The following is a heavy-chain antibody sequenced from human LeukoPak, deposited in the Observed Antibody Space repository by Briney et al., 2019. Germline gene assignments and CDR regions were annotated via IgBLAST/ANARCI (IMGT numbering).Heavy chain of an antibody. V-gene: IGHV4-38-2*02. CDR3: ARDSRAGYSSGWYLIDY. CDR1: GYSISSGYY. D-gene: IGHD6-19*01. CDR2: IYHSGST. J-gene: IGHJ4*02. Sequence: PSETLSLTCAVSGYSISSGYYWCWIRQPPGKGLEWIGSIYHSGSTYYNPSLKSRVTISVDTSKNQFSLKLSSVTAADTAVYYCARDSRAGYSSGWYLIDYWGQGTLITVSS.